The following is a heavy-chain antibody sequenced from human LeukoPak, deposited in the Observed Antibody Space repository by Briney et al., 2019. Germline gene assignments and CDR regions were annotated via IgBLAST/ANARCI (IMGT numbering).Heavy chain of an antibody. Sequence: GGSLRLSCAASGFTFSIYSMNWVRQAPGKGLEWVSYISSSSSTIHYADSVKGRFTISRDNAKNSLYLQMNSLRAEDTAVYYCAELGITMIGGVWGKGTTVTISS. J-gene: IGHJ6*04. CDR3: AELGITMIGGV. V-gene: IGHV3-48*04. CDR1: GFTFSIYS. CDR2: ISSSSSTI. D-gene: IGHD3-10*02.